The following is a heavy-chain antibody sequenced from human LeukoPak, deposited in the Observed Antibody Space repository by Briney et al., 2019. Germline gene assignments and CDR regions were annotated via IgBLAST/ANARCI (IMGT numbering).Heavy chain of an antibody. D-gene: IGHD3-10*01. CDR2: ISSSSSTI. J-gene: IGHJ3*02. Sequence: GGSLRLSCAASGFTFSSYSMNWVRQAPGKGLEWVSYISSSSSTIYYADSVKGRFTISRDNAKNSLYLQMNSLRAEDTAVYYCARSSDYDAFDIWGQGTMVTVSS. CDR3: ARSSDYDAFDI. CDR1: GFTFSSYS. V-gene: IGHV3-48*04.